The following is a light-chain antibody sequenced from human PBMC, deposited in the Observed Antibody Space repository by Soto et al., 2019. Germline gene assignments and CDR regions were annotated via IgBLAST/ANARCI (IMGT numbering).Light chain of an antibody. J-gene: IGLJ3*02. CDR1: SSDVGGYNY. V-gene: IGLV2-14*01. CDR3: ISYTTSSTRV. Sequence: QSALTQPASVSGSPGQSITISCTGTSSDVGGYNYVCWYQQHPGKAPKLMIYEVSNRPSGVSNRFSGSKSGNTASLTISGLQDEDEADYYCISYTTSSTRVFGGGTKLTVL. CDR2: EVS.